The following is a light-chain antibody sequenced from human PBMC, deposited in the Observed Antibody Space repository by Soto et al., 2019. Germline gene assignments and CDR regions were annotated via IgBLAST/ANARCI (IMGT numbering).Light chain of an antibody. CDR2: GVS. CDR3: SSSTSSNTLV. CDR1: KNDIGSSDY. J-gene: IGLJ3*02. V-gene: IGLV2-14*01. Sequence: QSVLTQPASVSASPGQSITISCTGGKNDIGSSDYVSWYQQHPGKAPKLIIYGVSNRPSGTSDRFSGSKSGNTASLTMSGLQADDEADYYCSSSTSSNTLVFGGGTKVTVL.